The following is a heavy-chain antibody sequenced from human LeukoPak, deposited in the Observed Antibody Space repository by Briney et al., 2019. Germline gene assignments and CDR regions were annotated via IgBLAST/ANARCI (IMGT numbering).Heavy chain of an antibody. J-gene: IGHJ5*02. CDR2: IYYSGST. CDR1: XGSISSYY. Sequence: SETLSLTCXXSXGSISSYYWSWIRQPPGKGLEWIGYIYYSGSTNYNPSLKSRVTISVDTSKNQFSLKLSSVTAADTAVYYCARSTRYNYDFWSGYNWFDPWGQGTLVTVSS. V-gene: IGHV4-59*01. D-gene: IGHD3-3*01. CDR3: ARSTRYNYDFWSGYNWFDP.